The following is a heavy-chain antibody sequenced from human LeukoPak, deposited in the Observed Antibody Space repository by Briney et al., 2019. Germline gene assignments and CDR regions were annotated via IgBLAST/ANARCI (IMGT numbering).Heavy chain of an antibody. CDR3: ARGLLRTRATFSFRKIYYFDY. J-gene: IGHJ4*02. CDR2: MNPNSGNT. D-gene: IGHD3-16*01. Sequence: ASVKVSCKASGYTFTSYDINWVRQATGQGLEWMGWMNPNSGNTGYAQKFQGRVTITRNTSISTAYMELSSLRSEDTAVYYCARGLLRTRATFSFRKIYYFDYWGQGTLVTVSS. CDR1: GYTFTSYD. V-gene: IGHV1-8*03.